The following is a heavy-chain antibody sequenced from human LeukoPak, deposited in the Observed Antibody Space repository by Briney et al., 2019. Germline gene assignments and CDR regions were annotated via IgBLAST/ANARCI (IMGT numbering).Heavy chain of an antibody. CDR2: ISGSHTYI. CDR1: EFTFSMCG. CDR3: ARDREWEVFDY. Sequence: GGSLRLSCAASEFTFSMCGMNWVRQAPGKGLEWVSSISGSHTYIAYADSVKGRFTISRDNAKNSLYLQMNSLRADDTAVYYCARDREWEVFDYWGQGTLVTVSS. J-gene: IGHJ4*02. V-gene: IGHV3-21*01. D-gene: IGHD1-26*01.